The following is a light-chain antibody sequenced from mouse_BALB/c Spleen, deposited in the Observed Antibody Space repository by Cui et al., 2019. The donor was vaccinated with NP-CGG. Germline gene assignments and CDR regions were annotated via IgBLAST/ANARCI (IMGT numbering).Light chain of an antibody. J-gene: IGLJ1*01. CDR1: TGAVTASNY. Sequence: AVVTQESALTTSPGETVTLTCRSSTGAVTASNYANWVQEKPDHLFTGLINGTNNRAPGVPARFSGSLIGDKAALTITGTQTDDEAIYFCALWYSNHWVFGGGTKLTVL. CDR3: ALWYSNHWV. V-gene: IGLV1*01. CDR2: GTN.